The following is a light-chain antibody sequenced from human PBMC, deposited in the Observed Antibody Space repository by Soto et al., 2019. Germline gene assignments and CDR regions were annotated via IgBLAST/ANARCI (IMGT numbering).Light chain of an antibody. CDR2: AAS. CDR3: QHYVTSPLT. J-gene: IGKJ4*01. V-gene: IGKV3-20*01. Sequence: VSTQVSVGVCFPPVARASHSCSSSQSVSATYLAWYQQKPGQAPRLLIYAASSRATGVPDRFSGSGSGTDFTLTISRLEPEDFAVYYCQHYVTSPLTFGGGTKVDIK. CDR1: QSVSATY.